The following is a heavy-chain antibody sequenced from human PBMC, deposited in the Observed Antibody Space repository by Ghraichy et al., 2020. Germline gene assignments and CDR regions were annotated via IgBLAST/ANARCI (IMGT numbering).Heavy chain of an antibody. V-gene: IGHV1-46*02. CDR1: GYNFKDYC. D-gene: IGHD3-3*01. CDR3: ASWSGSGYSDKYYLDF. CDR2: INPSGATT. J-gene: IGHJ4*02. Sequence: ASVKVSCKASGYNFKDYCMHWVRQAPGQGLEWMRIINPSGATTTYAQSFQGRVTFTTDTSTSTVYMDLSSLGSEDTAIYYCASWSGSGYSDKYYLDFWGQGTLVTVSS.